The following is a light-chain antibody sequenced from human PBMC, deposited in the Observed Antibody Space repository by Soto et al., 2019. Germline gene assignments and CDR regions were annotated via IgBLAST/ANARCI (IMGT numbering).Light chain of an antibody. Sequence: DIQVAQSPSSVSASVGDRVTITCRASQVITTWLAWYQQKPGKAPKLLIFAASSLQSGVPSRFSGSGSGTDFTLTISSLQPEDFATYYCQQANSFPWTFGQGTKVEIK. CDR2: AAS. CDR3: QQANSFPWT. CDR1: QVITTW. V-gene: IGKV1D-12*01. J-gene: IGKJ1*01.